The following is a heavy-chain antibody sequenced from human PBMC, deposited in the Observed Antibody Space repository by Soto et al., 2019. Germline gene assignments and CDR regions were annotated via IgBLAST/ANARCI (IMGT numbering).Heavy chain of an antibody. D-gene: IGHD5-12*01. CDR2: IYHSGST. Sequence: SLNCVVSGYSIIGHYFWGWVRQPPGKGLECIASIYHSGSTDYNPSLKSRVTISVDTSRNQFSLKLNSVTAADTAVYYCARGLVAQRYYLQYWGQGTPVNVSS. J-gene: IGHJ4*02. V-gene: IGHV4-38-2*01. CDR3: ARGLVAQRYYLQY. CDR1: GYSIIGHYF.